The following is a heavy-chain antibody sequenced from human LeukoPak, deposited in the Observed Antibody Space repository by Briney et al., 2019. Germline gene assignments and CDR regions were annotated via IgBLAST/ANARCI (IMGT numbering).Heavy chain of an antibody. CDR1: GFTFSSFG. V-gene: IGHV3-30*02. CDR2: IWYDGNKK. CDR3: AKCHSESYYSYYMDV. Sequence: GGSLRLSCAASGFTFSSFGMHWVRQAPGKGLEWVTFIWYDGNKKYYADSVKGRFTISRDNSKNTLYLQMNSLRSEDTAVYYCAKCHSESYYSYYMDVSTKGTTVTVSS. D-gene: IGHD1-26*01. J-gene: IGHJ6*03.